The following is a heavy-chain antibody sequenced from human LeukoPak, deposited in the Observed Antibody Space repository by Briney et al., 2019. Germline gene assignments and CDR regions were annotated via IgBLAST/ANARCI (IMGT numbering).Heavy chain of an antibody. CDR2: ITSGFTP. CDR1: GLTFSDYA. CDR3: AKDYSDSGVADVFLEY. V-gene: IGHV3-23*01. D-gene: IGHD2-15*01. J-gene: IGHJ4*02. Sequence: GGSLSLSCAASGLTFSDYAMSWFRQAPGKGLEWVSGITSGFTPHYADSVKGRFTISRDNSKNTFHLQLNSLRAEDTAVYYCAKDYSDSGVADVFLEYWGQGTLVTVSS.